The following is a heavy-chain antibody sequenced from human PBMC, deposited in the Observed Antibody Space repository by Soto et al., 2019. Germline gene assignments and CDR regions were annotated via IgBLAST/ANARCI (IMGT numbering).Heavy chain of an antibody. Sequence: FSSYAMSWVRQAPGKGLEWVSAISGSGGSTYYADSVKGRFTISRDNSKNTLYLQMNSLRAEDTAVYYCAKPVGLYSSSWYHYLDYWGQGTLVTVSS. J-gene: IGHJ4*02. CDR1: FSSYA. CDR3: AKPVGLYSSSWYHYLDY. CDR2: ISGSGGST. D-gene: IGHD6-13*01. V-gene: IGHV3-23*01.